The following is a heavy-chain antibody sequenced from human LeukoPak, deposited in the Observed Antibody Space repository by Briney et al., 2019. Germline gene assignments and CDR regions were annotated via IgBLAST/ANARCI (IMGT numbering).Heavy chain of an antibody. J-gene: IGHJ4*02. CDR3: ARVRSGYYFDY. Sequence: AGGSLRLSCAASGFTFSTYEMNWVRQAPGKGLEWVSYISGGSGTIKDADSVKGRFTISRDNAKNSLYLQMNSQRDEDTAVYYCARVRSGYYFDYWSQGTLVTVSS. V-gene: IGHV3-48*02. CDR1: GFTFSTYE. D-gene: IGHD3-10*01. CDR2: ISGGSGTI.